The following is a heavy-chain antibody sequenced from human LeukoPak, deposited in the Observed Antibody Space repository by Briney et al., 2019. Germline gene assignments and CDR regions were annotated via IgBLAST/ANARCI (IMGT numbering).Heavy chain of an antibody. Sequence: GGSLRLSCAASGFTFSDYYMSWIRQAPGKGLEWVSYISSSGSTIYYADSVKGRFTISRDNSKNTLYLQMNSLRAEDTAVYYCANARLGSSWYENFDYWGQGTLVTVSS. CDR3: ANARLGSSWYENFDY. CDR2: ISSSGSTI. J-gene: IGHJ4*02. CDR1: GFTFSDYY. V-gene: IGHV3-11*01. D-gene: IGHD6-13*01.